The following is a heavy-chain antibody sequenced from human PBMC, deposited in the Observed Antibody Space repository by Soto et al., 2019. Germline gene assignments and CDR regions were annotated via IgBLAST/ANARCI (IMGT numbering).Heavy chain of an antibody. D-gene: IGHD1-1*01. Sequence: VHLLESGGGLVQPGGSLRLSCVVSGFTFPTYGVTWVRQAPGKGLEWVSGFSGGSGTTHYRDTVRGTFTISRDDSKSTVYLQMNSLGVDDTAVYYCVSWNGFGDYWGQGPLVTVSS. J-gene: IGHJ4*02. CDR2: FSGGSGTT. V-gene: IGHV3-23*01. CDR1: GFTFPTYG. CDR3: VSWNGFGDY.